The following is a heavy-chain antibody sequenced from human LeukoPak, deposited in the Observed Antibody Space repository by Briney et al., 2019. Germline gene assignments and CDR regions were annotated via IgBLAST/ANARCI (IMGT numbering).Heavy chain of an antibody. CDR1: GCSISSGGYS. J-gene: IGHJ4*02. V-gene: IGHV4-30-2*01. CDR3: ARGGSGYDYGTFDY. CDR2: IYHSGST. D-gene: IGHD5-12*01. Sequence: PSQTLSLTCAVSGCSISSGGYSWSWIRQPPGKGLEWIGYIYHSGSTYYNPSLKSLITISVDRSKNQFSLKLSSVTAADTAVYYCARGGSGYDYGTFDYWGQGTLVTVSS.